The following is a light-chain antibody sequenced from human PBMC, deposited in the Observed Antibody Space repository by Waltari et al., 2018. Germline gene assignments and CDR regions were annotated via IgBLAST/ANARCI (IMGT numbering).Light chain of an antibody. CDR3: QSYDTSLSVV. CDR2: RNE. V-gene: IGLV1-44*01. J-gene: IGLJ2*01. Sequence: QSVLTQPPSASGTPGQRVTISCSGSSSNIGSNVVNWYQQVPGTTPKLLIYRNEQRPSGVPDRVSGSKSGTSASLAISGLRSEDEAEYYCQSYDTSLSVVFGGGTKLTVL. CDR1: SSNIGSNV.